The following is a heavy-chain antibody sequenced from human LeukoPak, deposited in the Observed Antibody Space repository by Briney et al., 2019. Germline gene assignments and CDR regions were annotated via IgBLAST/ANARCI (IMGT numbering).Heavy chain of an antibody. Sequence: GGSLRLSCAASGFIFSSYGMSWVRQAPGKGLEWVSGISGSGDSTYYADSVKGRFTISRDNSKNTLYLQMSSLRAEDTAVYYCAKVRYMGNYWDCSGQGTLVTVSS. D-gene: IGHD3-16*02. CDR3: AKVRYMGNYWDC. CDR2: ISGSGDST. V-gene: IGHV3-23*01. J-gene: IGHJ4*02. CDR1: GFIFSSYG.